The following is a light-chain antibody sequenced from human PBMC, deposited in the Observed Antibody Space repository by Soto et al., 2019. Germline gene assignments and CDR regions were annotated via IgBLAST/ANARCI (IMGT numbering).Light chain of an antibody. CDR1: SSNVGGYNY. CDR2: DVS. CDR3: CSYAGSYTYV. Sequence: QSVLTQPRSVSGSPGQSVTISCTGTSSNVGGYNYVSWYQQRPGKAPKLMIYDVSERPSGVPDRFSGSKSGNTASLTISGLQAEDETDYYCCSYAGSYTYVFGTGTKLTVL. J-gene: IGLJ1*01. V-gene: IGLV2-11*01.